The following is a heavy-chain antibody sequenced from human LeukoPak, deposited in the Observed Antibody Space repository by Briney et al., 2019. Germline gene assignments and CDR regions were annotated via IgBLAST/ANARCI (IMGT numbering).Heavy chain of an antibody. J-gene: IGHJ4*02. Sequence: SGPTLVNPTQTLTLTCTFSGFSLSTSRVGVGWIRQPPGKALEWLALIYWDDDTRYIPSLKCRLTITKDTSKNQVVLTMTNMDPVDTATYYCAYSFPKSGSVGTLHYWGQGTLVTVSS. V-gene: IGHV2-5*02. CDR2: IYWDDDT. CDR1: GFSLSTSRVG. D-gene: IGHD5/OR15-5a*01. CDR3: AYSFPKSGSVGTLHY.